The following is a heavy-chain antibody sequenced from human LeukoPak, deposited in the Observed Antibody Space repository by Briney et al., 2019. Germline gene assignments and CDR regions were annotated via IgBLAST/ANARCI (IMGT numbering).Heavy chain of an antibody. CDR1: GFTFSSYS. Sequence: PGGSLRLSCAASGFTFSSYSMNWDRQAPGKGLEWVSSISSSSSYIYYADSVKGRFTISRDNAKNSLYLQMNSLRAEDTAVYYCARDLHYYGSGSYLFPLGYWGQGTLVTVSS. V-gene: IGHV3-21*01. D-gene: IGHD3-10*01. CDR2: ISSSSSYI. J-gene: IGHJ4*02. CDR3: ARDLHYYGSGSYLFPLGY.